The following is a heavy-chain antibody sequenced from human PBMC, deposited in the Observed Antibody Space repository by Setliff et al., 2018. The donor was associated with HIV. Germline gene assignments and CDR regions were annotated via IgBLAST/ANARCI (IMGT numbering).Heavy chain of an antibody. CDR1: GYSISSGYY. Sequence: PSETLSLTCAVSGYSISSGYYWGWIRQPPGKGLEWIGSIYHSGSTYYNPSLKSRVTISVDTSKNQFSLKLTSVTAADTAVYFCARGGGPDTNFDSWGRGTLVTVSS. D-gene: IGHD3-16*01. CDR2: IYHSGST. V-gene: IGHV4-38-2*01. J-gene: IGHJ4*02. CDR3: ARGGGPDTNFDS.